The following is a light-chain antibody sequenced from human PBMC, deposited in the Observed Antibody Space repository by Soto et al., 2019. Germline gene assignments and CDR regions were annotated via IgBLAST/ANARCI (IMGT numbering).Light chain of an antibody. J-gene: IGLJ3*02. CDR3: CSYARGRIWV. V-gene: IGLV2-23*01. Sequence: QSVLTQPPSASVTPGQTVTISCSGSSSNIGSEYVYWYQLHPGKAPKLVIYEANKRPSGISNRFSVSKSGNTASLTISGLQAEDEAHYYCCSYARGRIWVFGGGTKLTVL. CDR1: SSNIGSEY. CDR2: EAN.